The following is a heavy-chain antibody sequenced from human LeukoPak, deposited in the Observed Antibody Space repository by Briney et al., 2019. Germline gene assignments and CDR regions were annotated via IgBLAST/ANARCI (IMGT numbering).Heavy chain of an antibody. CDR3: AKDRLPYSYGLYYFDY. CDR2: ISGSGGST. V-gene: IGHV3-23*01. Sequence: GGSLRLSCAASGFPFSSYAMSWVRQAPGKVLEWVSAISGSGGSTYYADSVKGRFTISRDNSRNTLYLQMNSLRAEDTAVYYCAKDRLPYSYGLYYFDYWGQGTLVTVSS. CDR1: GFPFSSYA. D-gene: IGHD5-18*01. J-gene: IGHJ4*02.